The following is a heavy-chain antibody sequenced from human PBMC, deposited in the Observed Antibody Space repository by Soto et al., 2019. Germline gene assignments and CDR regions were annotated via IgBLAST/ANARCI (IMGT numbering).Heavy chain of an antibody. CDR1: GFTVSNNY. Sequence: EVQLVESGGGLIQPGGSLRLSGAASGFTVSNNYMSWVRQAPGKGLEWVSVIYSGGTTYYADSVKGRFTISRDNSENTVYLQMNSLRAEDTAVYYCARSDGYPFDYWGQGTLVTVSS. J-gene: IGHJ4*02. CDR3: ARSDGYPFDY. D-gene: IGHD2-21*01. V-gene: IGHV3-53*01. CDR2: IYSGGTT.